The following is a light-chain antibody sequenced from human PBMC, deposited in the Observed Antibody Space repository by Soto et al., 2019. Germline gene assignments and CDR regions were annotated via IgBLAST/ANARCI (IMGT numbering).Light chain of an antibody. Sequence: QSVLTQPPSVSGAPGQRVAISCTGSSSNIGAEYDVHWYQQLPGTAPKRLIYGDNNRPSGVPDRFSGSKSGTSATLGITGFQTGDEADYYCGSWDSSLSAYVFGTGTKLTVL. V-gene: IGLV1-40*01. CDR2: GDN. CDR3: GSWDSSLSAYV. CDR1: SSNIGAEYD. J-gene: IGLJ1*01.